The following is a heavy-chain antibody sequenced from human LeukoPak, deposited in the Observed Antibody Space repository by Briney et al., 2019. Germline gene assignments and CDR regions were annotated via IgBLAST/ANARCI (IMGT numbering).Heavy chain of an antibody. J-gene: IGHJ4*02. Sequence: PGASVKVSCKASGYTFSSYGITWVRQAPGQGLEWMGWISAYNGNTNYAQKLQGRVTMTTDTSTSTAYMELRGLRSDDTAVYYCARDPSRVPAAPDYWGQGTLVTVSS. CDR1: GYTFSSYG. CDR2: ISAYNGNT. D-gene: IGHD2-2*01. CDR3: ARDPSRVPAAPDY. V-gene: IGHV1-18*01.